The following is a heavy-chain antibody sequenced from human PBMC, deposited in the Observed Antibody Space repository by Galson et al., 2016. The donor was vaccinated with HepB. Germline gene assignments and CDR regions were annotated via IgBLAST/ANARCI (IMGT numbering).Heavy chain of an antibody. CDR1: GFTFSSYS. CDR3: ARDPYYVPSAFDI. D-gene: IGHD2/OR15-2a*01. V-gene: IGHV3-48*02. CDR2: ITPGSRTI. Sequence: SLRLSCAGSGFTFSSYSFHWVRQAPGKGLEWLSYITPGSRTIYYADSVQGRFTISRDNANNSLYLQMNSLRDEDTAVYYCARDPYYVPSAFDIWGQGTMVTVSS. J-gene: IGHJ3*02.